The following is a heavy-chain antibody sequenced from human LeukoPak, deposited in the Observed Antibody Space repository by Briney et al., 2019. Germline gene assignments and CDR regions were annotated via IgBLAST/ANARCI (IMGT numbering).Heavy chain of an antibody. D-gene: IGHD2-21*01. Sequence: GSLRLSCVMSGFTFNSEPMNWVRQAPGKGLDWIAHIRSDSKTIVYADSVKGRFTISRDNAKNSLSLQMNSLRAEDTAVYFCARDHDWAFDYWGQGILVTVAS. J-gene: IGHJ4*02. CDR3: ARDHDWAFDY. CDR2: IRSDSKTI. V-gene: IGHV3-48*01. CDR1: GFTFNSEP.